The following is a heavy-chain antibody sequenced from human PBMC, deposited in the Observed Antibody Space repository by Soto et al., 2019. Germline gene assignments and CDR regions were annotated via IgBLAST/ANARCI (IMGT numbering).Heavy chain of an antibody. CDR2: ISTSGATR. CDR1: GFTFSTDS. CDR3: ARDNNWNDGGMDV. D-gene: IGHD1-1*01. J-gene: IGHJ6*02. Sequence: GGSLRLSCVASGFTFSTDSMNWVRQAPGKGLEWVAHISTSGATRYYADSVKGRFTISRDNAKTSLYLQMNSLRDEDTAVYYCARDNNWNDGGMDVWGQGTTVTVSS. V-gene: IGHV3-48*02.